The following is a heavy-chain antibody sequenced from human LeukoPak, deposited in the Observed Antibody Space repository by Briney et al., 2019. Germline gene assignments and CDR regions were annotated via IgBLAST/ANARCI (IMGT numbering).Heavy chain of an antibody. CDR2: IWHDGVTK. J-gene: IGHJ5*02. CDR3: AKAYFMGATTGWFDP. V-gene: IGHV3-33*06. CDR1: GFTLSNYG. D-gene: IGHD1-26*01. Sequence: GGSLRLSCAASGFTLSNYGMLWVRQAPGKGLDWVALIWHDGVTKAYADSVKGRFTIFRDNSKNTLYLQMNSLRAEDTAVYYCAKAYFMGATTGWFDPWGQGTLVTVSS.